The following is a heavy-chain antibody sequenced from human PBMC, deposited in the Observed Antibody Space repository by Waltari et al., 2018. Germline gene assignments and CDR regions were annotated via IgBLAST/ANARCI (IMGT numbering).Heavy chain of an antibody. J-gene: IGHJ4*02. D-gene: IGHD3-22*01. CDR1: GYTFTDYY. CDR2: ISSSRSYI. V-gene: IGHV3-21*01. Sequence: EVQLVQSGAEVKKPGATVKISCKASGYTFTDYYMNWVRPAPGKGLELVSSISSSRSYIYYADSVKGRFTISRDNAKNSLYLQMNSLRAEDTAVYYCSGYYYDSSGYYWVHWGQGTLVTVSS. CDR3: SGYYYDSSGYYWVH.